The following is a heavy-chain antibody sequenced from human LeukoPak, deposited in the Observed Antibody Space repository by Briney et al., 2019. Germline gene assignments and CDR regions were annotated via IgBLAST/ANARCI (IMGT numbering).Heavy chain of an antibody. CDR2: IYYSGST. CDR3: ARHLRGPRAFDI. D-gene: IGHD4-17*01. J-gene: IGHJ3*02. V-gene: IGHV4-39*01. Sequence: SETLSLTCTVSGGSISSSSYYWGWIRQPPGKGLEWIGSIYYSGSTYYNPSLKSRVTISVDTSKNQFSLKLSSVTAADTAVYYCARHLRGPRAFDIWGQGTMVTVSS. CDR1: GGSISSSSYY.